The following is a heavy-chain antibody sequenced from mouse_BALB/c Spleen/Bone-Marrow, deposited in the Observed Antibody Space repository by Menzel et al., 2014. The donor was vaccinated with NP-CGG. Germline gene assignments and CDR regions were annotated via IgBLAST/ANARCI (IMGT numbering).Heavy chain of an antibody. D-gene: IGHD2-4*01. CDR3: ARYDYDVGYFDY. V-gene: IGHV3-2*02. CDR1: GYSITSDYA. J-gene: IGHJ2*01. Sequence: VQLQQSGPGRVKPSQSLSLTCTVTGYSITSDYAWNWIRQFPGNKLEWMGYTSYSGSSSYNPSLESRISITRDTSKTQFFLQLHSVTTEDTATYYCARYDYDVGYFDYWGQGTTLTVSS. CDR2: TSYSGSS.